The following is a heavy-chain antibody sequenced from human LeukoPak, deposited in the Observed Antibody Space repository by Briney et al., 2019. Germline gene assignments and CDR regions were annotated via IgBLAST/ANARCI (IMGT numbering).Heavy chain of an antibody. Sequence: SETLSLTCTVSGGSISSYYWSWIRQPPGRGLEWIGYIYYSGSTNYNPSLKSRVTISVDTSKNQFSLKLSSVTAADTAVYYCARQGDVVLPAAPFDYWGQGTLVTVSS. CDR2: IYYSGST. D-gene: IGHD2-2*01. J-gene: IGHJ4*02. V-gene: IGHV4-59*08. CDR1: GGSISSYY. CDR3: ARQGDVVLPAAPFDY.